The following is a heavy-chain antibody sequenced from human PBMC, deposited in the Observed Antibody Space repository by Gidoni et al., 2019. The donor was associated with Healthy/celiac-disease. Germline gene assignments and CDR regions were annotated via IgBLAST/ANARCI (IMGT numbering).Heavy chain of an antibody. CDR2: INSDGSST. V-gene: IGHV3-74*01. Sequence: EVQLVESGGGLVQPGGSLRLSCAASGFTFSSYWMHWVRQAPGKGLVLGSRINSDGSSTSYADAVKGRCTISRDNAKNTLYLQMNSLRAEDTAVYYCAREGYKIFDYWGQGTLVTVSS. CDR3: AREGYKIFDY. J-gene: IGHJ4*02. CDR1: GFTFSSYW. D-gene: IGHD5-12*01.